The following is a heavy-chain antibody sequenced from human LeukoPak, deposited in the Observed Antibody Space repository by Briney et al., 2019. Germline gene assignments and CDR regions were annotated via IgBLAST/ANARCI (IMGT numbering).Heavy chain of an antibody. CDR1: GFTFTGYA. Sequence: GGSLTLSCAASGFTFTGYAMNWVRQAPGKGLEWVSGISAGGGGTYDADSAKGRFTMSRDNSKNMVYLEMHSLRADDTAVYYCTKLSGVAVAFDIWGQGTMVTVSS. D-gene: IGHD2-8*01. V-gene: IGHV3-23*01. J-gene: IGHJ3*02. CDR2: ISAGGGGT. CDR3: TKLSGVAVAFDI.